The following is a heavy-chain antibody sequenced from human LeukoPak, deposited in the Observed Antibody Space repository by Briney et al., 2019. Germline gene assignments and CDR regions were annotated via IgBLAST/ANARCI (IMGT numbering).Heavy chain of an antibody. D-gene: IGHD5-18*01. CDR3: ARELPYSYGPRYFDY. CDR1: GFTFSGYW. Sequence: PGGSLRLSCAASGFTFSGYWMSWVRQAPGKGLEWVANIKQDGSEKYYVDSVKGRFTISRDNAKNSLYLQMNSLRAEDTAVYYCARELPYSYGPRYFDYWGQGTLVTVSS. J-gene: IGHJ4*02. CDR2: IKQDGSEK. V-gene: IGHV3-7*03.